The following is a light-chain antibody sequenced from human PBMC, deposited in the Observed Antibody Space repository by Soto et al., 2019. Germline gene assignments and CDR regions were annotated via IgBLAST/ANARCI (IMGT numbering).Light chain of an antibody. CDR3: QQYGSSRWT. V-gene: IGKV3-20*01. J-gene: IGKJ1*01. Sequence: PGERATLSCRASQSVSSTYLAWYQQKPGQAPRPLISAASSRATGTPDRFSGSGSGTDFTFTISRLEPEDFAVYYCQQYGSSRWTFGQGTKVDIK. CDR2: AAS. CDR1: QSVSSTY.